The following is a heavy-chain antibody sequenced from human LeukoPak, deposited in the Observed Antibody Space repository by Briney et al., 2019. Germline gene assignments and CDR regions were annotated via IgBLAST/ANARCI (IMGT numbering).Heavy chain of an antibody. J-gene: IGHJ6*03. CDR3: ARESSVQGHSNYYYMDV. D-gene: IGHD1-1*01. Sequence: GGSLRLSCAASGFTFSSYSMNWVRQAPGKGLEWVSSISSSSSYIYYADSVKGRFTISRDNAKNSLYLQMNSLRAGDTAVYYCARESSVQGHSNYYYMDVWGKGTTVTVSS. CDR1: GFTFSSYS. V-gene: IGHV3-21*01. CDR2: ISSSSSYI.